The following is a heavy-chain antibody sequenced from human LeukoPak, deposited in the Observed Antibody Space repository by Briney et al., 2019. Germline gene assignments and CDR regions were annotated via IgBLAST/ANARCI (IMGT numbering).Heavy chain of an antibody. CDR2: IYHSGRT. CDR1: GDSVSRSDSS. D-gene: IGHD3-22*01. CDR3: ARRRYYDGSGYLE. V-gene: IGHV4-39*01. J-gene: IGHJ1*01. Sequence: SETVSLTCSVSGDSVSRSDSSWDWIPQPPGKGLEWIGTIYHSGRTYYSPYLKTRVTMSVDPSNNQFSLNLRSVTAADTAVYYCARRRYYDGSGYLEWGQGTLLSVSS.